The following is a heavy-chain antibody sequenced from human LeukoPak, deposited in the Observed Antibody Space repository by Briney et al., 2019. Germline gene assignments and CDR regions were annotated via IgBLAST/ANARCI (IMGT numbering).Heavy chain of an antibody. D-gene: IGHD3-3*01. V-gene: IGHV3-43D*04. J-gene: IGHJ4*02. CDR2: ISWDGGST. CDR3: AKDSGGDDFWSGYYLDY. Sequence: GGSLRLSCAASGFTFDDYAMHWVRQAPGKGLEWVSLISWDGGSTYYAESVKGRFTISRDSSKNSLYLQMNSLRAEDTALYYCAKDSGGDDFWSGYYLDYWGQGTLVTVSS. CDR1: GFTFDDYA.